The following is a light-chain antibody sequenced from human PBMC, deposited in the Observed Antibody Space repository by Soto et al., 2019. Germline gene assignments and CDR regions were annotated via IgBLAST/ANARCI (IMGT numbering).Light chain of an antibody. CDR1: SSDVGGYNY. J-gene: IGLJ1*01. V-gene: IGLV2-14*01. CDR3: SSSTSSTL. Sequence: QSALTQPASVSGSPGQSITISCTGTSSDVGGYNYVSWYQQHPGKAPKLMIYEVSNRPSGVSNRFSGSKSGNTASLTISGLQAEDEADYYCSSSTSSTLLGNGTKVTV. CDR2: EVS.